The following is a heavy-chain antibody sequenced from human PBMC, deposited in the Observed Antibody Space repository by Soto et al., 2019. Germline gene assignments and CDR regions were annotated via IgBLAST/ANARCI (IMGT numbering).Heavy chain of an antibody. V-gene: IGHV3-48*02. CDR2: ISSSSSTI. D-gene: IGHD6-13*01. J-gene: IGHJ4*02. Sequence: EVQLVESGGGLVQPGGSLRLSCAASGFTFSSYSMNWVRQAPGKGLEWVSYISSSSSTIYYGDSVKGRFTISRDNAKNSLNLQMNSLRDADTAVYYCARTRKIAAAGNFDYWGQGTLVTVSS. CDR3: ARTRKIAAAGNFDY. CDR1: GFTFSSYS.